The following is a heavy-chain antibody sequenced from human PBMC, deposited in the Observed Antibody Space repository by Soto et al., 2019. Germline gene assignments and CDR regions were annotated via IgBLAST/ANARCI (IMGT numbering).Heavy chain of an antibody. CDR1: GWSFSGYY. CDR3: ARARRVYGMDV. J-gene: IGHJ6*02. V-gene: IGHV4-34*01. Sequence: PSETPSLTCAVYGWSFSGYYWSWIRQPPGKGLEWIGEINHSGSTNYNPSLKSRVTISVDTSKNQFSLKLSSVTAADTAVYYCARARRVYGMDVWGQGTTVTVSS. CDR2: INHSGST.